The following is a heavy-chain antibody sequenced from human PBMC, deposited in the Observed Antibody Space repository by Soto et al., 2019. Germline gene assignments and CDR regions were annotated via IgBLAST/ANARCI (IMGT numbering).Heavy chain of an antibody. CDR3: ARGMRERDIVVVPISAWYYYYGMDV. CDR2: ISSSSSYI. J-gene: IGHJ6*02. Sequence: EVQLVESGGGLVKPGGSLRLSCAASGFTFSSYSMNWVRQAPGKGLEWVSSISSSSSYIYYADSVKGRFTISRDKAKNSRYLQRNSLSAEDTAVYYCARGMRERDIVVVPISAWYYYYGMDVWGQGTTVTVSS. V-gene: IGHV3-21*01. D-gene: IGHD2-2*01. CDR1: GFTFSSYS.